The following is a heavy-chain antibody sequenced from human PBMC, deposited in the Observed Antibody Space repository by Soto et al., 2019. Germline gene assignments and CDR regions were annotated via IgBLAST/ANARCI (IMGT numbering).Heavy chain of an antibody. Sequence: GGSLRLSCAASGFTFSSYGMHWVRQAPGKGLEWVAVISYDGSNKYYADSVKGRFTISRDNSKNTLYLQMNSLRAEDTAVYYCAKVVAVGATRPHYFAYWGQGTLVTVSS. CDR1: GFTFSSYG. CDR2: ISYDGSNK. J-gene: IGHJ4*02. D-gene: IGHD1-26*01. V-gene: IGHV3-30*18. CDR3: AKVVAVGATRPHYFAY.